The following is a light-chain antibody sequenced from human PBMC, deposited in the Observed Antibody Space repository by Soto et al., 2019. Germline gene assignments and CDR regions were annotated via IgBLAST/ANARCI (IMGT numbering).Light chain of an antibody. CDR3: LSYTSANTRV. Sequence: QSVLTQPASVSASPGQSITISCTETSSDVGGYKFVSWYQHHPGKAPKLMIYEVNNRPSGVSNRFSGSKSGNTASLTISGLQPEDEADYYCLSYTSANTRVFGGGTKLTVL. CDR2: EVN. J-gene: IGLJ3*02. CDR1: SSDVGGYKF. V-gene: IGLV2-14*01.